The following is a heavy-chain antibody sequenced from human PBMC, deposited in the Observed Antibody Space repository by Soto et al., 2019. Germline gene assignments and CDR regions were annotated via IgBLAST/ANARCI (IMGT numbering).Heavy chain of an antibody. D-gene: IGHD3-10*01. CDR1: GGSISSYY. CDR3: AREEDRYYGSGSYFSSWFDP. Sequence: SETLSLTCTVSGGSISSYYWSWIRQPPGKGLEWIGYIYYSGSTNYNPSLKSRVTISVDTSKNQFSLKLSSVTAADTAVYYCAREEDRYYGSGSYFSSWFDPWGQGTLVTVSS. CDR2: IYYSGST. V-gene: IGHV4-59*01. J-gene: IGHJ5*02.